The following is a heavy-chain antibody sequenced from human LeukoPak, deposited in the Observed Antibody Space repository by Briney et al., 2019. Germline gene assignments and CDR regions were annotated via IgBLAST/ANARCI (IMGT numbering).Heavy chain of an antibody. CDR1: GGTFSSYA. CDR2: IIPILGLA. Sequence: SVKVSCKASGGTFSSYAISWVRQAPGQGLEWMGRIIPILGLANYAQKFQGRVTITADKSTSTAYMELSSLRSEDTAVYYCAGGAYGDYWYFDLWGRGTLVTVSS. D-gene: IGHD4-17*01. V-gene: IGHV1-69*04. J-gene: IGHJ2*01. CDR3: AGGAYGDYWYFDL.